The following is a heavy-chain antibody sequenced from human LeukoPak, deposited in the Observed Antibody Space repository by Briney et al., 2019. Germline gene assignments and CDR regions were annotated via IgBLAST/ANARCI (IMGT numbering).Heavy chain of an antibody. J-gene: IGHJ6*03. V-gene: IGHV1-69*05. Sequence: SVKVSCKASGGTFSSSDISWVRQAPGQGLEWMGGIIPTFRTAHYAQKFQDRVTVTTDDSTSTAYMELSSLRSDDTAVYYCAREATYYGSGSYYGEKYYYMDVWGKGTTVTVSS. CDR3: AREATYYGSGSYYGEKYYYMDV. CDR2: IIPTFRTA. CDR1: GGTFSSSD. D-gene: IGHD3-10*01.